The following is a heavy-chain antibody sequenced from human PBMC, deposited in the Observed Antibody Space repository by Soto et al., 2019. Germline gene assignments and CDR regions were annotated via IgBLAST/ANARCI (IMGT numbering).Heavy chain of an antibody. Sequence: PSETLSLTCTVSGGYISSGGYYWSWIRQHPGKGLEWIGYIYYSGSTYYNPSLKSRVTISVDTSKNQFSLKLSSVTAADTAVYYCARSGYSYGPNPLLYWGQGTLVTVSS. CDR1: GGYISSGGYY. V-gene: IGHV4-31*03. J-gene: IGHJ4*02. D-gene: IGHD5-18*01. CDR3: ARSGYSYGPNPLLY. CDR2: IYYSGST.